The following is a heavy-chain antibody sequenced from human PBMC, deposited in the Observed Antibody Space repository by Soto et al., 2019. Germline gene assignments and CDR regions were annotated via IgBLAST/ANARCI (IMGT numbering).Heavy chain of an antibody. V-gene: IGHV4-34*01. J-gene: IGHJ4*02. CDR2: INHSGST. D-gene: IGHD5-12*01. CDR3: ARHHKIVAMGRPLDH. Sequence: SETLSLTCAVYGGSFSGYSWNWIRQPPGKGLEWIGEINHSGSTNYNPSLKSRVTISLDTSKNQFSLRLTSLTAADTAVYFCARHHKIVAMGRPLDHWGQGILVTVSS. CDR1: GGSFSGYS.